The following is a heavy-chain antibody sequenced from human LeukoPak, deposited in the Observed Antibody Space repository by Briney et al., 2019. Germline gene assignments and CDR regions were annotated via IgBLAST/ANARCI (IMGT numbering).Heavy chain of an antibody. D-gene: IGHD3-16*02. CDR3: ARGGLLRLGELSLGDY. Sequence: GVSLRLSCAASGFTFSSYAMHWVRQAPGKGLEWVAVISYDGSNKYYADSVKGRFTISRDNSKNTLYLQMNSLRAEDTAVYYCARGGLLRLGELSLGDYWGQGTLVTVSS. V-gene: IGHV3-30*04. CDR1: GFTFSSYA. J-gene: IGHJ4*02. CDR2: ISYDGSNK.